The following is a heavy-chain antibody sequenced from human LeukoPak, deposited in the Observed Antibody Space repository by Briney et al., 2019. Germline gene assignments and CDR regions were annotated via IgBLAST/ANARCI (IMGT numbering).Heavy chain of an antibody. V-gene: IGHV3-48*03. D-gene: IGHD3-3*01. J-gene: IGHJ4*02. CDR2: ISSSGSTI. CDR1: GFTFSSYE. Sequence: GGSLRLSCAASGFTFSSYELNWVRQAPGKGLEWVSYISSSGSTIYYADSVKGRFTISRDNSKNTLYLQMNSLRAEDTAVYYCAKARYDFWSGYTYGGDFDYWGQGTLVTVSS. CDR3: AKARYDFWSGYTYGGDFDY.